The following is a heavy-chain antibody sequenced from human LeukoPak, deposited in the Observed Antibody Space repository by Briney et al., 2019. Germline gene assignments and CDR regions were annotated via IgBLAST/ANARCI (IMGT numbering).Heavy chain of an antibody. CDR3: ASGRGYYEY. D-gene: IGHD2-15*01. V-gene: IGHV3-23*01. CDR2: ISGSGGSS. CDR1: GLTFTTSA. J-gene: IGHJ4*02. Sequence: PGGSLRLSCAAPGLTFTTSAMTWVRQGPGKGLECVSSISGSGGSSYHAHSVKGRFTISRDNSKNTVYLHKNSLRADDTAIYYCASGRGYYEYWGQGTLVTVSS.